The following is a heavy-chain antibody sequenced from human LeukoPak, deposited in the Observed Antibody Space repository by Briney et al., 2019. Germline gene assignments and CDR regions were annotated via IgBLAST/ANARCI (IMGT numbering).Heavy chain of an antibody. CDR1: RFTFSTYW. CDR3: ARADGSHYGLKDY. Sequence: GGSLRPSCAASRFTFSTYWMHWVRQAPGKGLVWVSRINSDGSSTGYADSVKGRFTISRDNAKNTLSLQMNSLRAEDTGLYYCARADGSHYGLKDYWGQGTLVTVSS. V-gene: IGHV3-74*01. D-gene: IGHD1-26*01. J-gene: IGHJ4*02. CDR2: INSDGSST.